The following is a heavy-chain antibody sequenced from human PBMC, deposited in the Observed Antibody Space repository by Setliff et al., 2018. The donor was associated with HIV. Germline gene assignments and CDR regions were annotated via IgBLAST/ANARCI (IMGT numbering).Heavy chain of an antibody. CDR2: IYTSGSI. D-gene: IGHD3-22*01. Sequence: SETLSLTCSVSGGSISSGSYYWSWIRQPAGKGLEWIGHIYTSGSINYNPSLKSRVTMSVDTSKNQFSLKLSSVTAADTAVYYCARFAYYSDSGGYYHHWGQGALVTVSS. V-gene: IGHV4-61*09. CDR1: GGSISSGSYY. J-gene: IGHJ4*02. CDR3: ARFAYYSDSGGYYHH.